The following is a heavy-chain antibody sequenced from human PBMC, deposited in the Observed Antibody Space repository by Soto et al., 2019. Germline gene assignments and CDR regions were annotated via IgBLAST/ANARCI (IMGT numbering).Heavy chain of an antibody. CDR3: AALIVVVMYPDY. V-gene: IGHV3-23*01. CDR1: GFTFSSYA. CDR2: ISVSGGRT. J-gene: IGHJ4*02. Sequence: GGSLRLSCAASGFTFSSYAMSWVRQAPGKGREWVSAISVSGGRTYYADSVKSRFTISRDNSKNTLYLQMNSLRAEDTAVYYCAALIVVVMYPDYWGQGTLVTVSS. D-gene: IGHD3-22*01.